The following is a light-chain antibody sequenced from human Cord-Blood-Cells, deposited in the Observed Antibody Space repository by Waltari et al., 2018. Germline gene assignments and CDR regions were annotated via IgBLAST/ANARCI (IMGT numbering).Light chain of an antibody. CDR2: DAS. J-gene: IGKJ1*01. CDR3: QQRSNWPRT. V-gene: IGKV3-11*01. CDR1: QSVSSY. Sequence: VLTQPPAPLSLSPGERATLSCRASQSVSSYLAWYQQKPGQAPRLLIYDASNRATGIPARFSGSGSGTDFTLTISSLEPEDFAVYYCQQRSNWPRTFGQGP.